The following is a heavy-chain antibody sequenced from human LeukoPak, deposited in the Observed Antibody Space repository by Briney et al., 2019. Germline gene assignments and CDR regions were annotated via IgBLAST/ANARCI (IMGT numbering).Heavy chain of an antibody. V-gene: IGHV3-23*01. CDR1: GFTVSSNY. CDR2: ISGSGGST. Sequence: GGSLRLSCAASGFTVSSNYMSWVRQAPGKGLEWVAGISGSGGSTYYADSVKGRFTIFRDNSKNPLYLQMNSLRAEDTAVYHCANGWSPDYWGRGTLVTVSS. D-gene: IGHD2-15*01. J-gene: IGHJ4*02. CDR3: ANGWSPDY.